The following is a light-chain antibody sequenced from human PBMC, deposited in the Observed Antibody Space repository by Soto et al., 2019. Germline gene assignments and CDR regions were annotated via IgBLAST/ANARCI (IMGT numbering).Light chain of an antibody. CDR2: AAS. V-gene: IGKV1-12*01. J-gene: IGKJ2*01. CDR1: QDVQNW. Sequence: DIQMTQSPSSVAVSLGDSVTITCRASQDVQNWLAWYQHKPGQAPKLLVFAASSLQSGVPSRFSATGFGTDFTLIINSLQPEDFATYYCQQVKSFPKTFGQGTKL. CDR3: QQVKSFPKT.